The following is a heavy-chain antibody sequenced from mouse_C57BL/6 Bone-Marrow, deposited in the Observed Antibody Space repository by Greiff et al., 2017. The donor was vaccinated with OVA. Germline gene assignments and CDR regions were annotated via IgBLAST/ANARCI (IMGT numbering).Heavy chain of an antibody. CDR3: ARTYYSKDY. CDR1: GYTFTSYG. Sequence: VQLQQSGAELARPGASVKLSCTASGYTFTSYGISWVKQRTGQGLEWIGAIYPRSGNTYYNEKFKGKATLTADKSSSTAYMELRSLTSEDAAVYFCARTYYSKDYGGQGTTLTVSA. CDR2: IYPRSGNT. V-gene: IGHV1-81*01. D-gene: IGHD2-5*01. J-gene: IGHJ2*01.